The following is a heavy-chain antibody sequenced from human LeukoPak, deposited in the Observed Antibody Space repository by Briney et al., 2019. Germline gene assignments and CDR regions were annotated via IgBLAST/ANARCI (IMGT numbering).Heavy chain of an antibody. J-gene: IGHJ2*01. Sequence: PSETLSLTCTVSRGSISSSSWSWIRQPPGKGLEWIGLVLSSGSTNYNPSLKSRVTISVDTSKNQFSLKLSSVTAADTAVYYCARVEKAYCGGDCYYWYFDLWGRGTLVTVSS. CDR1: RGSISSSS. V-gene: IGHV4-59*01. D-gene: IGHD2-21*02. CDR3: ARVEKAYCGGDCYYWYFDL. CDR2: VLSSGST.